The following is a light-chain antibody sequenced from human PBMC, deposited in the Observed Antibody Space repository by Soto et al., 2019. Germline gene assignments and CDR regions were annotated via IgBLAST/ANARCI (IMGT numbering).Light chain of an antibody. CDR3: QSYDSSLSGSDVV. CDR1: SSNIGAGYD. J-gene: IGLJ2*01. V-gene: IGLV1-40*01. Sequence: QSVLTQPPSVSGAPGQRVTISCTGSSSNIGAGYDVQWYQQLPGTAPKLLIYGNSNRPSGVPDRFSGSKSGTSASLAITGLQDEDEADYYCQSYDSSLSGSDVVFGGGTKLTVL. CDR2: GNS.